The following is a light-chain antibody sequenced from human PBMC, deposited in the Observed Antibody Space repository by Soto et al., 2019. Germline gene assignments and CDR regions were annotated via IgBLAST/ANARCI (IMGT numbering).Light chain of an antibody. J-gene: IGLJ1*01. CDR1: SSDVGAYNY. CDR3: ISYTSRRISV. CDR2: EVS. Sequence: QSVLTQPASVSGSPGQSITISCTGTSSDVGAYNYVSWYQQHPGRAPKLMIYEVSSRPSGVSNRFSGSKSDNTASLTISGLQAEDEADYYCISYTSRRISVFGTGTKVTVL. V-gene: IGLV2-14*01.